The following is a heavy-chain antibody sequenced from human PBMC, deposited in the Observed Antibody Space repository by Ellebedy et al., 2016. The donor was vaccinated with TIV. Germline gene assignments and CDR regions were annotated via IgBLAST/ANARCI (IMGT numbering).Heavy chain of an antibody. V-gene: IGHV3-74*01. CDR2: SDQEGSGT. J-gene: IGHJ3*02. CDR3: STVFEI. CDR1: GFTFTNYW. Sequence: PGGSLRLSCAASGFTFTNYWMHWVRQVPGKGLVWVARSDQEGSGTSYAVSVKGRFTISRDNAKNTLYLQMNSLRAEDTAVYYCSTVFEIWGQGTVVTVSS.